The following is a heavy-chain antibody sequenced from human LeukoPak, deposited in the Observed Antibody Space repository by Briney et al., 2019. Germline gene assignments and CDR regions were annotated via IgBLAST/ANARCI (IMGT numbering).Heavy chain of an antibody. CDR2: TNNDGSST. J-gene: IGHJ6*02. D-gene: IGHD5-12*01. CDR1: GFTFSDYW. CDR3: ARSGYDYYYYGMDV. Sequence: GGSLRLSCAASGFTFSDYWMHWVRQAPGKGLVWVSRTNNDGSSTRYADSVKGRFTISRDNAKNTLYLQMNSLRAEDTAVYYCARSGYDYYYYGMDVWGQGTRSPSL. V-gene: IGHV3-74*01.